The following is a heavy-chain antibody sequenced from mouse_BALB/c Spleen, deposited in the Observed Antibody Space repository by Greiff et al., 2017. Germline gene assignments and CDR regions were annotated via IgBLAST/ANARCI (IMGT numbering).Heavy chain of an antibody. CDR1: GFTFSSYA. V-gene: IGHV5-6-5*01. CDR2: ISSGGST. Sequence: EVHLVESGGGLVKPGGSLKLSCAASGFTFSSYAMSWVRQTPEKRLEWVASISSGGSTYYPDSVKGRFTISRDNARNILYLQMSSLRSEDTAMYYCARMGYGYYYFDYWGQGTTLTVSS. D-gene: IGHD1-2*01. J-gene: IGHJ2*01. CDR3: ARMGYGYYYFDY.